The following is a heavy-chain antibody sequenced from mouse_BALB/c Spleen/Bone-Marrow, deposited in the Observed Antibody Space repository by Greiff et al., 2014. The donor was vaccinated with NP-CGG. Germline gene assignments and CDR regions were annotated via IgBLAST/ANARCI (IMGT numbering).Heavy chain of an antibody. Sequence: VQLQQSGAELVKPGASVKLSCTASGFNIKDTYMHWVKQRPEQGLEWIGRIDPANGNTKYDPKFQGKATITADTSSNTACLQLSSLTSEDTAVYYCAAYYYGSSYGFAYWGQATLVTVSA. D-gene: IGHD1-1*01. CDR2: IDPANGNT. J-gene: IGHJ3*01. V-gene: IGHV14-3*02. CDR1: GFNIKDTY. CDR3: AAYYYGSSYGFAY.